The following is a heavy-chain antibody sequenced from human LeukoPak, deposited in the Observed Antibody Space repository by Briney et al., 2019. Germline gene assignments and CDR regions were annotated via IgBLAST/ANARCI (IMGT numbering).Heavy chain of an antibody. D-gene: IGHD3-3*01. CDR1: GYTLTSYG. CDR3: ARDLEDFSPPDYYYYGMDV. CDR2: ISAYNGNT. V-gene: IGHV1-18*01. Sequence: GASVKVSCKASGYTLTSYGISWVRQAPGQGLEWMGWISAYNGNTNYAQKLQGRVTMTTDTSTSTAYMELRSLRSDDTAVYYCARDLEDFSPPDYYYYGMDVWGQGTTVTVSS. J-gene: IGHJ6*02.